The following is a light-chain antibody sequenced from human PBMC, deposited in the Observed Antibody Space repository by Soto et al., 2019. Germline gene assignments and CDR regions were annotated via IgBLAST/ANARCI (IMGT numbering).Light chain of an antibody. CDR2: DVS. CDR1: SSDVGGYNY. CDR3: NSYTSRSSSTYV. V-gene: IGLV2-14*01. J-gene: IGLJ1*01. Sequence: QSALTQPASVSGSPGQSITISCTGTSSDVGGYNYVSWYQQHPGKAPKLMIYDVSNRPSGVSNRFSGSKSGNTASLTLSGLQAEDEADYYCNSYTSRSSSTYVFGTGTKVTVL.